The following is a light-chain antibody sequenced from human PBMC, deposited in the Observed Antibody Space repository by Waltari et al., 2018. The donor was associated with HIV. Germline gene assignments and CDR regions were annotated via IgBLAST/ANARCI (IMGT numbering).Light chain of an antibody. CDR2: EVN. CDR1: RNDVGNYAY. V-gene: IGLV2-8*01. Sequence: QSALTQPPSASGSPGQSVTIPCTGTRNDVGNYAYVSWYPPHPGKAPKLLIYEVNQRPSGVPDRFSGSKSDNTASLTVSGLQAEDEADYYCSSYAGRNNRLVFGGGTKMTVL. J-gene: IGLJ2*01. CDR3: SSYAGRNNRLV.